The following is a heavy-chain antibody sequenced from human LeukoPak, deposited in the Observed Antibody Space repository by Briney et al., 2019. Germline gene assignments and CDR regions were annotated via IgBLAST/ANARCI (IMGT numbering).Heavy chain of an antibody. Sequence: PGGSLRLSCAASGFTVSSNYMSWVRQAPGKGLEWVSAIYSGGSTYYADSVKGRFTISRDNSKNTLYLQMNSLRAEDTAVYYCAKDSSSWYQRDYWGQGTLVTVSS. CDR2: IYSGGST. CDR3: AKDSSSWYQRDY. V-gene: IGHV3-53*01. D-gene: IGHD6-13*01. CDR1: GFTVSSNY. J-gene: IGHJ4*02.